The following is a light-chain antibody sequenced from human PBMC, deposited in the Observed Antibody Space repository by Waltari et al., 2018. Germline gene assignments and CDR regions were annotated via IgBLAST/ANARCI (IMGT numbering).Light chain of an antibody. CDR3: SSPSTNNIVV. J-gene: IGLJ2*01. CDR2: DVN. CDR1: SGDIGASDF. Sequence: QSALTQPASVSASPRHSITTSCTGTSGDIGASDFVSWYQHHPGRAPKVLIFDVNHRPSGISDRFSGSKSGNTASLTISGLQTEDDADYFCSSPSTNNIVVFGGGTKVTVL. V-gene: IGLV2-14*01.